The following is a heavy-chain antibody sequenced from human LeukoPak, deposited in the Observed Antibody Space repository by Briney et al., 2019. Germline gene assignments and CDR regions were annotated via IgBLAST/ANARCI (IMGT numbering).Heavy chain of an antibody. Sequence: GGSLRLSCAASGFTFSSYAMHWVRQAPGKGLEWVAVISYDGSNKYYADSVKGRFTISRDNSKNTLYLQMNSLRAVDTAVYYCAREDFTYWGQGTLVTVSS. J-gene: IGHJ4*02. CDR1: GFTFSSYA. CDR2: ISYDGSNK. CDR3: AREDFTY. D-gene: IGHD3-3*01. V-gene: IGHV3-30*04.